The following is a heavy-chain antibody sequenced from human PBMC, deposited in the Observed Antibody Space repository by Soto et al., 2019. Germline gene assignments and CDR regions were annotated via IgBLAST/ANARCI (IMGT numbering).Heavy chain of an antibody. V-gene: IGHV4-39*01. CDR2: FYYSGST. CDR1: GGSISNNTYY. J-gene: IGHJ4*02. Sequence: ASETLSLTCTVSGGSISNNTYYWGWIRQPPGTGLEWIGSFYYSGSTYYSPSLKSRVTISVDTSKNQFSLKLSSATAADTAVYYCVRQCRSSGWHVIDWGQGTLVTVSS. CDR3: VRQCRSSGWHVID. D-gene: IGHD6-19*01.